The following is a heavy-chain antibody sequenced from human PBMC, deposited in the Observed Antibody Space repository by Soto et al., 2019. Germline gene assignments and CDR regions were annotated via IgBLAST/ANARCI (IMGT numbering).Heavy chain of an antibody. CDR2: VKSKADGGSG. Sequence: GGSLRLSCAASGFPFNNAWINWVRLVPGKGLEWVGRVKSKADGGSGDYAAPVKGRFVVSRDDSKDIVYLQMNSLKIEDTGVYYCTTDSRTTLPEIRFDYWGHGTQVTVSS. CDR1: GFPFNNAW. J-gene: IGHJ4*01. V-gene: IGHV3-15*07. CDR3: TTDSRTTLPEIRFDY. D-gene: IGHD1-26*01.